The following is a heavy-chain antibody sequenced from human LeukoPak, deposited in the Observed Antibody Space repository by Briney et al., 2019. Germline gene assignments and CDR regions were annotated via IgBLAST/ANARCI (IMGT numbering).Heavy chain of an antibody. Sequence: PSETLSPTCTVSGGSISSYYWSWIRQPPGKGLEWIGYIYYSGSTNYNPSLKSRVTISVDTSKNQFSLKLSSVTAADTAAYYCATSNSGYDWEMWFDPWGQGTLVTVSS. V-gene: IGHV4-59*01. CDR2: IYYSGST. J-gene: IGHJ5*02. CDR1: GGSISSYY. CDR3: ATSNSGYDWEMWFDP. D-gene: IGHD5-12*01.